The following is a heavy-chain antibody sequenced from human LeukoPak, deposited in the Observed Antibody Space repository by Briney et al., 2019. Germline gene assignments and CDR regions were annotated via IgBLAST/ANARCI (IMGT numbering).Heavy chain of an antibody. CDR2: INSDGSST. CDR3: ARSGVAAVIDY. V-gene: IGHV3-74*01. J-gene: IGHJ4*02. Sequence: GGSLRLSCAASGFTFSSYWMSWVRQAPGKGLVWVSRINSDGSSTSYADSVKGRFTISRDNAKNTLYLQMNSLRAEDTAVYYCARSGVAAVIDYWGQGTLVTVSS. CDR1: GFTFSSYW. D-gene: IGHD6-13*01.